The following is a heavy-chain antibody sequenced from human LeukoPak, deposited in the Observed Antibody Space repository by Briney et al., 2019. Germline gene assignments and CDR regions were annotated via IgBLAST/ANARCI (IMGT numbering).Heavy chain of an antibody. CDR3: ARGRGDYDLSYFDY. CDR1: GDSISSSNYY. CDR2: IYHSGTT. J-gene: IGHJ4*02. D-gene: IGHD5-12*01. V-gene: IGHV4-39*01. Sequence: PSETLSLTCTVSGDSISSSNYYWGWIRQPPGKGLEWIGSIYHSGTTYYNPSPKSRVTISVDTSKNQFSLKLSSVTAADTAVYYCARGRGDYDLSYFDYWGQGTLVTVSS.